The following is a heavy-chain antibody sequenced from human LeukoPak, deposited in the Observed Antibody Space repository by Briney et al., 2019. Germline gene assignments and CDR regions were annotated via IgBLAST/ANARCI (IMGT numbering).Heavy chain of an antibody. CDR2: ISSSSSTI. V-gene: IGHV3-48*01. CDR1: GFTFSSYS. Sequence: GGSLRLSCAVSGFTFSSYSINWVRQAPGKGLEWVSYISSSSSTIYYADSVKGRFTISRDNSKNTLYLQMNSLRAEDTAVYYCAKTYSSSWYYYYYMDVWGKGTTVTISS. D-gene: IGHD6-13*01. J-gene: IGHJ6*03. CDR3: AKTYSSSWYYYYYMDV.